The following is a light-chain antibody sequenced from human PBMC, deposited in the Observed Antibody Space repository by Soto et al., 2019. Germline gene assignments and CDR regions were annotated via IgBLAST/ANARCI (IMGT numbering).Light chain of an antibody. V-gene: IGKV3D-20*02. CDR1: QSFSSSY. Sequence: EIVLTQSPGTLSLSPGERATLSCRASQSFSSSYLAWYQQKPGQAPRLLIYETSSRATGIPDRFSGSGSQTDFTLTISNLEPEDFAVYYCQQRSDWPWTFGQGTKVDIK. CDR2: ETS. J-gene: IGKJ1*01. CDR3: QQRSDWPWT.